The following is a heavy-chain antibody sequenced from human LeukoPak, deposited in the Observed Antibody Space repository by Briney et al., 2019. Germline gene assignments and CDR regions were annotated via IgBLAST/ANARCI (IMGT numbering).Heavy chain of an antibody. D-gene: IGHD3-22*01. CDR3: AKVGPYYYGSSGYYYLDY. J-gene: IGHJ4*02. Sequence: GGSLRLSCAASGFTFSSYGMSWVRQAPGKGLDWVSGISGSGGSTYYADSVKGRFTISRDNSKNTLYLQMKSLRAEDTAVYYCAKVGPYYYGSSGYYYLDYWGQGTLVTVSS. V-gene: IGHV3-23*01. CDR2: ISGSGGST. CDR1: GFTFSSYG.